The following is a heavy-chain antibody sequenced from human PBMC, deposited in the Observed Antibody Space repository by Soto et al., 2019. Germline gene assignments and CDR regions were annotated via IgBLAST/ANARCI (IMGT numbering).Heavy chain of an antibody. CDR2: INPNSGGT. V-gene: IGHV1-2*02. Sequence: GASVKVSCKASGYTFTGYYMHWVRQAPGQGLEWMGWINPNSGGTNYAQKFQGRVTMTRDTSISTAYMELSRLRSDDTAVYYCARVSYCYGSSTSCYKGTPLNYYYGMDVWGQGTTVTVSS. CDR3: ARVSYCYGSSTSCYKGTPLNYYYGMDV. J-gene: IGHJ6*02. D-gene: IGHD2-2*02. CDR1: GYTFTGYY.